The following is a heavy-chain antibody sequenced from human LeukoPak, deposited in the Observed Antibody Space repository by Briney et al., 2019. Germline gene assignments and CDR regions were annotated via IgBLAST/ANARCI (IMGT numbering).Heavy chain of an antibody. CDR1: GFTFSSYW. Sequence: GGSLRLSCAASGFTFSSYWMSWVRQAPGKGLEWVANIKQDGSEKYYVDSVKGRFTISIDNAKNSLYLQMNSLRAEDTAVYYCAKEIWPTVTTPGWTYFDYWGQGTLVTVSS. D-gene: IGHD4-17*01. J-gene: IGHJ4*02. CDR3: AKEIWPTVTTPGWTYFDY. CDR2: IKQDGSEK. V-gene: IGHV3-7*01.